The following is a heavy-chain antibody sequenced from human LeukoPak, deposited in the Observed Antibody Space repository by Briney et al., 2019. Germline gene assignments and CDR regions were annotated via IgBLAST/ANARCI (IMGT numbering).Heavy chain of an antibody. Sequence: GGSLRLSCAASGFTFNTYWMHWVRHTPGKGLVWVSRIGSDGSSTSYADSVKGRFTISRDNAKNMLYLQMNSLRVEDTAVYYCARGPIVGATTWFDPWGQGTLVTVSS. J-gene: IGHJ5*02. CDR2: IGSDGSST. V-gene: IGHV3-74*01. D-gene: IGHD1-26*01. CDR1: GFTFNTYW. CDR3: ARGPIVGATTWFDP.